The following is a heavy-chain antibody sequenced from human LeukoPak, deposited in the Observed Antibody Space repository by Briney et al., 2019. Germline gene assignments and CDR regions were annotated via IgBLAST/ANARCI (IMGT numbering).Heavy chain of an antibody. J-gene: IGHJ3*02. V-gene: IGHV1-2*02. CDR2: INPNSGGT. CDR3: ARELMGNDAFDI. D-gene: IGHD2-8*01. CDR1: GYTFTGYY. Sequence: EASVTVSCKASGYTFTGYYMHWVRQAPGQGLEWMGWINPNSGGTNYAQKFQGRVTITRDTSISTAYMELSRLRSDDTAVYYCARELMGNDAFDIWGQGTMVTVSS.